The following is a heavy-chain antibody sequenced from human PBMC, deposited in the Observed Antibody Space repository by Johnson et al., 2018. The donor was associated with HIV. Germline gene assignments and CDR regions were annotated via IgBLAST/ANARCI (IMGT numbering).Heavy chain of an antibody. CDR2: INWNGGST. CDR3: ARARRDLTTIAAAGTHHDAFDI. J-gene: IGHJ3*02. V-gene: IGHV3-20*04. CDR1: GFTLSNYA. Sequence: VQLVESGGGLVQPGGSLRLSCAASGFTLSNYAMTWVRQAPGKGLEWVSGINWNGGSTGYADSVKGRFTISRDNAKNSLYLQMNSLRAEDTALYYCARARRDLTTIAAAGTHHDAFDIWGQGTMVTVSS. D-gene: IGHD6-13*01.